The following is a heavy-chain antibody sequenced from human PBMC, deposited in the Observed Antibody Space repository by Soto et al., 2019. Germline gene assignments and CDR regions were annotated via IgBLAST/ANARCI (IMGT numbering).Heavy chain of an antibody. CDR1: GFTFSSYA. J-gene: IGHJ4*02. D-gene: IGHD5-12*01. CDR3: AKGLVATIPYCFDY. CDR2: ISGSGGST. Sequence: GESLKISCAASGFTFSSYAMSWVRQAPGKGLEWVSAISGSGGSTYYADSVKGRFTISRDNSKNTLYLQMNSLRAEDTAVYYCAKGLVATIPYCFDYWGQGTLVTVSS. V-gene: IGHV3-23*01.